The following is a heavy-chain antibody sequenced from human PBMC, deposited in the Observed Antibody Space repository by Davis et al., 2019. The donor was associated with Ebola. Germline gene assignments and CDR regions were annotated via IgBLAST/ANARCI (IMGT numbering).Heavy chain of an antibody. CDR2: IIPILGTA. Sequence: AASVKVSCKASGGTFSSYAISWVRQAPGQGLEWMGRIIPILGTANYAQKFQGRVTITADKSTSTAYMELSSLRSEDTAVYYCARGGRGIAARPDYYGMDVWGQGTTVTVSS. V-gene: IGHV1-69*04. J-gene: IGHJ6*02. CDR3: ARGGRGIAARPDYYGMDV. CDR1: GGTFSSYA. D-gene: IGHD6-6*01.